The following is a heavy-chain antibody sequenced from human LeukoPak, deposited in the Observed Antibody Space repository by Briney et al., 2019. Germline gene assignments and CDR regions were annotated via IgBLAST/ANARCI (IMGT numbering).Heavy chain of an antibody. V-gene: IGHV3-30-3*01. D-gene: IGHD3-16*01. J-gene: IGHJ3*01. CDR1: EFTFSIYW. CDR2: ISSDGGNE. CDR3: ARGIWETNSVAFDL. Sequence: GGSLRLSCAASEFTFSIYWMSWVRQAPGKGLEWVTLISSDGGNEYYADSVKGRFTVSRDNSENTLYLQMNSLGTEDTAVYYCARGIWETNSVAFDLWGQGTMVTVS.